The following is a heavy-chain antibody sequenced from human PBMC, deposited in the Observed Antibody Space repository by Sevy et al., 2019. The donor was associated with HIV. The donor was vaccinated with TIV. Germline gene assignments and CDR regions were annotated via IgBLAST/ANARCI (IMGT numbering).Heavy chain of an antibody. D-gene: IGHD1-26*01. CDR1: AYRIFNNW. CDR2: MYPGNSDT. CDR3: ASGAHLPFDGFHV. Sequence: GESLKISCKGSAYRIFNNWVAWVRQMPGKGLEWGGMMYPGNSDTRYSPSFQGQVTISADNSIGTAYLQWSGLKASDTAIYYVASGAHLPFDGFHVWGQGTMVTVSS. V-gene: IGHV5-51*01. J-gene: IGHJ3*01.